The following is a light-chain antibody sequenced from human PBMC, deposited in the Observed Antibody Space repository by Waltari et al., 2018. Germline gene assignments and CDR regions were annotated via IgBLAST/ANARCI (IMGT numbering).Light chain of an antibody. CDR1: SSAVVGFSY. J-gene: IGLJ1*01. V-gene: IGLV2-8*01. Sequence: QSALTQPPSASGSPGQSVTIPCTGTSSAVVGFSYFSWFQQHPGKAPKLIIYEVAKRPSGVPDRFSGSKSGNTASLTVSGLQAEDEADYYCSSYGGDNNYVFGSGTKVTVL. CDR2: EVA. CDR3: SSYGGDNNYV.